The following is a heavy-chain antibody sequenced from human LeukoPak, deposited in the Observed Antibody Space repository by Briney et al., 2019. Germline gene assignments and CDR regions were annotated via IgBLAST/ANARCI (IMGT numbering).Heavy chain of an antibody. J-gene: IGHJ4*02. V-gene: IGHV1-2*02. D-gene: IGHD6-19*01. CDR3: ARDDGAMAGAFFDY. CDR2: INSNSGGT. CDR1: GFTVTGYY. Sequence: ASVKVSCKTSGFTVTGYYIHGVRQAPGRGLYGMGFINSNSGGTNYAQNFQGRVTMTRDTSISTAYMEVESLRSEDTAVYYCARDDGAMAGAFFDYWGQGTLVTVSS.